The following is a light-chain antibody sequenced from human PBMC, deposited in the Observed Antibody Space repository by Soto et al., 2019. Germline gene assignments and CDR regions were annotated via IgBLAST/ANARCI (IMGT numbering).Light chain of an antibody. CDR1: NSDLGSYNI. CDR2: EGT. J-gene: IGLJ1*01. CDR3: CSFAGSTSSGLV. V-gene: IGLV2-23*01. Sequence: QSALTQPASVSGSPGQSITISCTGSNSDLGSYNIVPWYQHHPGKAPKLMIYEGTKRPSGVSNRFSASKSGNTASLTISGLQAEDEADYYCCSFAGSTSSGLVFGTGTKVTVL.